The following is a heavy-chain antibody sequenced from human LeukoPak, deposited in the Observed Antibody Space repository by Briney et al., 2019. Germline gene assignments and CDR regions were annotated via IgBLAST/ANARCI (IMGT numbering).Heavy chain of an antibody. V-gene: IGHV3-74*01. CDR1: EFTFSRYW. Sequence: GGSLRLSCVDSEFTFSRYWMHWVRQAPGEGLVWVSRINEDGTTTNYADSVKGRFTISRDNAKNTLYLQMNSLRAEDTAVYYCARVPPYDFWSGYFDYWGQGTLVTVSS. J-gene: IGHJ4*02. CDR3: ARVPPYDFWSGYFDY. D-gene: IGHD3-3*01. CDR2: INEDGTTT.